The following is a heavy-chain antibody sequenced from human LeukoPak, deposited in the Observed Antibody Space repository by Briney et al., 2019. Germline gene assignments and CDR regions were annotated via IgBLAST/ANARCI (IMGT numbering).Heavy chain of an antibody. CDR1: GFTFSNYA. V-gene: IGHV3-64D*06. J-gene: IGHJ4*02. Sequence: GGSLRLSCSASGFTFSNYAMHWVRQAPGKGLECVSAISGNGGSTYYADSVKGRFTISRDNSKNTLYLQMSSLRVEDTAVYYCVSGYSYGQGYWGPGTLVTVSS. CDR2: ISGNGGST. CDR3: VSGYSYGQGY. D-gene: IGHD5-18*01.